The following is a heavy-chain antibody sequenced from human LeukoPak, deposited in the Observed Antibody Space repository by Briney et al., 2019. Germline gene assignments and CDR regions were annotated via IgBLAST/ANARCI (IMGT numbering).Heavy chain of an antibody. V-gene: IGHV4-34*01. CDR2: INHSGST. J-gene: IGHJ4*02. D-gene: IGHD2-2*01. Sequence: SETLSLTCAVYGGSFSGYYWSWIRQPPGKGLEWTGEINHSGSTNYNPSLKSRVTISVDTSKNQFSLKLSSVTAADTAVYYCARQVRYFDYWGQGTLVTVSS. CDR3: ARQVRYFDY. CDR1: GGSFSGYY.